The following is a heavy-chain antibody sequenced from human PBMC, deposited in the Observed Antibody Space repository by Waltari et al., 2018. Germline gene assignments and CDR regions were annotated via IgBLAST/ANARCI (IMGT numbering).Heavy chain of an antibody. CDR1: GFTFSRYS. D-gene: IGHD6-6*01. J-gene: IGHJ6*02. V-gene: IGHV3-21*01. CDR3: ASYQLGYYYGMDV. Sequence: EVQLVESGGGLVKPGGSLRLSCAASGFTFSRYSLTWVPQAPGKGLEWVSSISSSSSYIYYADSVKGRFTISRDNAKNSLYLQMNSLRAEDTAVYYCASYQLGYYYGMDVWGQGTTVTVSS. CDR2: ISSSSSYI.